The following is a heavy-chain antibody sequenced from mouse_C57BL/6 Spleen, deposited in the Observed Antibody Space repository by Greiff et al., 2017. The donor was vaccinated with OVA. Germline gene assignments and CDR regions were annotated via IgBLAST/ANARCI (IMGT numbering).Heavy chain of an antibody. CDR3: TRPVVDWYFDV. CDR2: IDPETGGT. J-gene: IGHJ1*03. D-gene: IGHD1-1*01. V-gene: IGHV1-15*01. Sequence: VQLQESGAELVRPGASVTLSCKASGYTFPDYEMHWVKQTPVHGLEWIGAIDPETGGTAYNQKFKGKAILTADKSSSTAYMELRSLTSEDSAVYYCTRPVVDWYFDVWGTGTTVTVSS. CDR1: GYTFPDYE.